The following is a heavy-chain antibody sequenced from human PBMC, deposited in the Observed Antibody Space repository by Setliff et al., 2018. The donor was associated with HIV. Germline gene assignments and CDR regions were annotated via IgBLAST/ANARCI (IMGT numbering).Heavy chain of an antibody. D-gene: IGHD4-17*01. CDR2: IYTTGVT. J-gene: IGHJ4*02. CDR3: ARKSMVTTEPLRY. CDR1: GASMSSGRFS. V-gene: IGHV4-61*09. Sequence: SETVSLTCSVSGASMSSGRFSYNWIRQPAGKGLQWIGHIYTTGVTYYNPSLKSRVTISLDTSKNQISLNLTSVTGADTAVYYCARKSMVTTEPLRYWGQGILVTVSS.